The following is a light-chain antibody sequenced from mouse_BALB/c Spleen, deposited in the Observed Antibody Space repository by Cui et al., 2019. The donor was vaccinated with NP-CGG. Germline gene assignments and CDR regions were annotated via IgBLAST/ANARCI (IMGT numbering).Light chain of an antibody. CDR1: TGAVTTSNY. CDR3: GLWYSNHWV. Sequence: QAVVTQASALTTSPGKTVTLTCRSSTGAVTTSNYANWVQEKPDHLFTGLIGGTNNRAPGVPARFSGSLIGDKAALTITGAQTEDEATYFCGLWYSNHWVFGGGTKLTVL. J-gene: IGLJ1*01. CDR2: GTN. V-gene: IGLV1*01.